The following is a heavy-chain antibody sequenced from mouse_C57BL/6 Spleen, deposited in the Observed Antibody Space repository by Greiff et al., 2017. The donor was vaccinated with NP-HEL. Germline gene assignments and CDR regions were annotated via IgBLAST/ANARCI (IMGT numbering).Heavy chain of an antibody. V-gene: IGHV1-15*01. J-gene: IGHJ1*03. CDR2: IDPETGGT. D-gene: IGHD1-1*02. CDR1: GYTFTDYE. CDR3: TRSDLLLSNWYFDV. Sequence: VQLVESGAELVRPGASVTLSCKASGYTFTDYEMHWVKQTPVHGLEWIGAIDPETGGTAYNQKFKGKAILTADKSSSTAYMELRSLTSEDSAVYYCTRSDLLLSNWYFDVWGTGTTVTVSS.